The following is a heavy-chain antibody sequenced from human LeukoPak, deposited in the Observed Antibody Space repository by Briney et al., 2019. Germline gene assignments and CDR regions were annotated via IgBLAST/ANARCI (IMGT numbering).Heavy chain of an antibody. D-gene: IGHD4-17*01. CDR2: ISSSSGYT. CDR3: ARDSFGDYECLADY. Sequence: GGSLRLSCAASGFTFSDYYMSWIRQAPGKGLEWVSYISSSSGYTNYADSVKGRFTISRDNAKNSLYLQMNSLRAEDTAVYYCARDSFGDYECLADYWGRGTLVTVSS. CDR1: GFTFSDYY. J-gene: IGHJ4*02. V-gene: IGHV3-11*06.